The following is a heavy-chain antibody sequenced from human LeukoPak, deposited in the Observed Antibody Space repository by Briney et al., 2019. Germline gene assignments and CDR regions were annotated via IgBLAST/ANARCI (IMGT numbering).Heavy chain of an antibody. CDR2: IWYDGSNK. Sequence: PGGSLRLSCAASGFTFSSYGMHWVRQAPGKGLEWVAVIWYDGSNKYYADSVKGRFTISRDNSKNTLYLQMNSLRAEDTAVYYCAKPLKDFWSGYIQPPDYWGQGTLVTVSS. CDR1: GFTFSSYG. CDR3: AKPLKDFWSGYIQPPDY. V-gene: IGHV3-33*06. J-gene: IGHJ4*02. D-gene: IGHD3-3*01.